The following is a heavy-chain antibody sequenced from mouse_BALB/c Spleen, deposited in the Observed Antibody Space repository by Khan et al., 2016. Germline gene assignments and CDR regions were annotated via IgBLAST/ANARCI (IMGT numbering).Heavy chain of an antibody. CDR3: ARVSYYDPAVFAV. D-gene: IGHD2-4*01. Sequence: QVQLKESGPGLVAPSQSLSITCTVSGFSLTGYGVNWVRQPPGKGLEWLGMICGDGSADYNSALKSRLSISKDNSKSQAFLKMNSLQTDDTARYYYARVSYYDPAVFAVWGQGTLVTVSA. CDR2: ICGDGSA. CDR1: GFSLTGYG. J-gene: IGHJ3*01. V-gene: IGHV2-6-7*01.